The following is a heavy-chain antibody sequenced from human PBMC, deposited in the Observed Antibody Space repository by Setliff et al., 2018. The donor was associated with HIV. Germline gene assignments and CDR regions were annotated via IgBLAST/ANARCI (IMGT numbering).Heavy chain of an antibody. CDR3: TRKLAPGHGMDV. Sequence: GGSLRLSCAASGFTFSSYWMYWVRQAPGKGLVCVSRVNNDGRKTTYADSVKGRFTISRDNAKNSLYLQMDSLRVEDTTVYYCTRKLAPGHGMDVWGQGTTVTVSS. CDR2: VNNDGRKT. J-gene: IGHJ6*02. CDR1: GFTFSSYW. V-gene: IGHV3-74*03. D-gene: IGHD3-3*02.